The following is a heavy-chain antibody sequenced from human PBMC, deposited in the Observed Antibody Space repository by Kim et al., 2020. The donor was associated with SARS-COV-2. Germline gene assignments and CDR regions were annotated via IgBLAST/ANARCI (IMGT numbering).Heavy chain of an antibody. D-gene: IGHD1-1*01. V-gene: IGHV3-21*06. Sequence: GGSLRLSCAASGFRFRGSTMAWVRQAPGTGLEWVSSISSSSSYIYYSDSLKGRFTISRDNAKSSLYLQMNSLRAEDTAVYFCARLADLEYFDYWSQGILVIVSS. J-gene: IGHJ4*02. CDR1: GFRFRGST. CDR2: ISSSSSYI. CDR3: ARLADLEYFDY.